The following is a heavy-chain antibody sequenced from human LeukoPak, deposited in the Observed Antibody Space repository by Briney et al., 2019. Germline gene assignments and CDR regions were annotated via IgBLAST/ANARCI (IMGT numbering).Heavy chain of an antibody. CDR2: ISSSGSTI. V-gene: IGHV3-11*01. J-gene: IGHJ6*02. D-gene: IGHD2-21*02. Sequence: GGSLRLSCAASGFTFSDYYMSWIRQAPGKGLEWVSYISSSGSTIYYADSVKGRFTISRDNAKNSLYLQMNSLRAEDTAVYYCARDRCGGDCLENGMDVWGQGTTVTVSS. CDR3: ARDRCGGDCLENGMDV. CDR1: GFTFSDYY.